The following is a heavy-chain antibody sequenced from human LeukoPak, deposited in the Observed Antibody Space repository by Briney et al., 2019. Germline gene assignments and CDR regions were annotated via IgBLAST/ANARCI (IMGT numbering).Heavy chain of an antibody. J-gene: IGHJ5*02. CDR1: GFTFSSYA. CDR2: ISYDGSNK. Sequence: GGSLRLSCAASGFTFSSYAMHWVRQAPGKGLEWVAVISYDGSNKYYADSVKGRFTISRDNSKNTLYLQMNSLRAEDTAVYYCAKDHSSSWYDWFDPWGQGTLVTVSS. D-gene: IGHD6-13*01. V-gene: IGHV3-30*04. CDR3: AKDHSSSWYDWFDP.